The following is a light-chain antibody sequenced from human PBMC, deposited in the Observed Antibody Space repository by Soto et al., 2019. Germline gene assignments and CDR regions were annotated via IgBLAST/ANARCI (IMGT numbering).Light chain of an antibody. V-gene: IGLV4-69*01. J-gene: IGLJ3*02. CDR3: QTWGTGTRGV. CDR1: SGHSSYA. Sequence: QLVLTQSPSASASLGASVKLTCTLSSGHSSYAIAWHQQQPEKGPRYLMKLNGDGSHSKGDGIPDRFSGSSSGAERYLTISSLQSEDEADYYCQTWGTGTRGVFGGGTKLTVL. CDR2: LNGDGSH.